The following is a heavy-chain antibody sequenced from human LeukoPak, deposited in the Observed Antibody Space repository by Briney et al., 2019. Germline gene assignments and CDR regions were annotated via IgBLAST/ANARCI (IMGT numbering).Heavy chain of an antibody. Sequence: ASVTVSCTASGYTFTNYYMQWVRQAPGQGLEWIGIINPSPGSTTYAQKFQGRVTMTRDTSTSTVYMELSSLRSEDTAVYYRARGGLLQKYNCFDPWGQGTLVTVSS. J-gene: IGHJ5*02. V-gene: IGHV1-46*01. D-gene: IGHD3-10*01. CDR2: INPSPGST. CDR3: ARGGLLQKYNCFDP. CDR1: GYTFTNYY.